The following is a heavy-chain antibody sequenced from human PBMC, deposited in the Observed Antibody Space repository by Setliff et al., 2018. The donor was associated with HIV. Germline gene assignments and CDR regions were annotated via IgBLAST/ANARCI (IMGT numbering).Heavy chain of an antibody. CDR1: GYNFTSHD. CDR2: ISGYNGNT. CDR3: ARDPRSGYDSDTAMVTVYYYYMDV. Sequence: ASVKVSCKASGYNFTSHDITWVRQAPGQGLEWVGYISGYNGNTKYAQNVQGRVTMTTDTSTSTAYMELRSLRYDDTAVYYCARDPRSGYDSDTAMVTVYYYYMDVWGKGTTVTVSS. D-gene: IGHD5-18*01. J-gene: IGHJ6*03. V-gene: IGHV1-18*01.